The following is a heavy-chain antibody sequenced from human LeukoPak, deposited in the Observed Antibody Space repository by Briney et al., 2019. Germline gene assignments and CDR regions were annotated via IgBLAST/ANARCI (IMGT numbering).Heavy chain of an antibody. D-gene: IGHD1-26*01. CDR2: IRNKANSYTT. V-gene: IGHV3-72*01. CDR1: GFTFIDHY. Sequence: GGSLRLSCAASGFTFIDHYMDWVRQAPGKGLEWIGRIRNKANSYTTEYAASVKGRFTVSRDDSKNSLFLQMNSLESEDTAVYYCGKGQRGIGDPWGQGTLVTVSS. J-gene: IGHJ5*02. CDR3: GKGQRGIGDP.